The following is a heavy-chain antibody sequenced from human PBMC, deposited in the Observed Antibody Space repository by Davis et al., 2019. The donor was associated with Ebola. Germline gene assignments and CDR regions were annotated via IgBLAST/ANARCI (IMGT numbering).Heavy chain of an antibody. CDR2: MNPNSGIT. CDR1: GGTFRTYA. V-gene: IGHV1-8*02. D-gene: IGHD3-16*01. J-gene: IGHJ5*02. Sequence: ASVKVSCTASGGTFRTYAISWARQATGLGLVWMGWMNPNSGITGYAQKFQGRVTMTRNTSISTAYMKLSSLRSEDTAVYYCARERGAGWFDPWGQGTLVTVSS. CDR3: ARERGAGWFDP.